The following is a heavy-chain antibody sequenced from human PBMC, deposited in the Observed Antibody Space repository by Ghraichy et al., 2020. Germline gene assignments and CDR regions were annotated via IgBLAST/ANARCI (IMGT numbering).Heavy chain of an antibody. J-gene: IGHJ5*02. CDR1: GGSISSSSYY. Sequence: SETLSLTCTVSGGSISSSSYYWGWIRQPPGKGLEWIGSIYYSGSTYYNPSLKSRVTISVDTSKNQFSLKLSSVTAADTAVYYCARLRRIHLVATTSNWFDPWGQGTLVTVSS. CDR3: ARLRRIHLVATTSNWFDP. CDR2: IYYSGST. V-gene: IGHV4-39*01. D-gene: IGHD5-12*01.